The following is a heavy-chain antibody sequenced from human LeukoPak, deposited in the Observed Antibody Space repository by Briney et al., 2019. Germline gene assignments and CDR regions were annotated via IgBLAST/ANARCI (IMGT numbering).Heavy chain of an antibody. J-gene: IGHJ3*02. Sequence: PSETLSLTCIVSGGSISSSIYYWAWVRQPPGKGLEWIGTVFYNGATQYSPSLRSRVTISIDTSTNQFSLKLSSVTAADTAVYYCARGNSYYYDSKGAFDIWGQGTMVTVSS. CDR1: GGSISSSIYY. V-gene: IGHV4-39*07. D-gene: IGHD3-22*01. CDR3: ARGNSYYYDSKGAFDI. CDR2: VFYNGAT.